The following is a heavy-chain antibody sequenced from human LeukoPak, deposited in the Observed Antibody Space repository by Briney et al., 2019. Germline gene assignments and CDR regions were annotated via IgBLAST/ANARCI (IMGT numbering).Heavy chain of an antibody. CDR1: GFPLSSYA. J-gene: IGHJ4*02. CDR2: TSSSDAGT. D-gene: IGHD1-1*01. CDR3: ARGLGNDGIFDY. V-gene: IGHV3-23*01. Sequence: GGSLRLSCAASGFPLSSYAMSWVRQAPGKGLEWVSATSSSDAGTYYADSVRGRFTISRDNSKNTLYLQMNSLRLEDAAVYFCARGLGNDGIFDYWGQGTLVTVSS.